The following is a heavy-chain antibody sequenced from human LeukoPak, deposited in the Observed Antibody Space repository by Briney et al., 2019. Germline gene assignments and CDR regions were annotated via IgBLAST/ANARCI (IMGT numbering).Heavy chain of an antibody. V-gene: IGHV3-74*01. CDR3: AREYSSGWYNY. CDR2: INSDGSST. D-gene: IGHD6-19*01. Sequence: GGSLRLSCAASGFTFSSYWMHWVRQAPGKGLVWVSRINSDGSSTSYADSVKGRFTISRDNAKNTLYLQMNSLRAEDTAVHYCAREYSSGWYNYWGQGTLVTVSS. J-gene: IGHJ4*02. CDR1: GFTFSSYW.